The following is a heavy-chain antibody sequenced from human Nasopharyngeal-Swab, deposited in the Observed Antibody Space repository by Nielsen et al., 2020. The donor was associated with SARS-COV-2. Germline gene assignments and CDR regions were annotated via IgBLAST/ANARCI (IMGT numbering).Heavy chain of an antibody. J-gene: IGHJ4*02. V-gene: IGHV2-70*11. CDR1: GFSLSTSGMC. CDR2: IDWDDDK. Sequence: SGPTLVKPTQPLTLTCTFPGFSLSTSGMCVSWIRQPPGKALEWLARIDWDDDKYYSTSLKTRLTISKDTSKNQVVLTMTNMDPVDTATYYCARLNSLGVVFDYWGQGTLVTVSS. D-gene: IGHD3-16*01. CDR3: ARLNSLGVVFDY.